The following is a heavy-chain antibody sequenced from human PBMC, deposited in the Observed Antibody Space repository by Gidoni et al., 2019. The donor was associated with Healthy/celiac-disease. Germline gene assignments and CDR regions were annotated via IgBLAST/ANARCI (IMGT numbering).Heavy chain of an antibody. CDR1: GFTVSSNY. CDR3: ATEYCTNGVCRADYYYGMDV. Sequence: EVQLVETGGGLIKPGGSLRLSCAASGFTVSSNYLSWVRQAPGKGLEWVSVIYSGGSTYYADSVKGRFTISRDNSKNTLYLQMNSLRAEDTAVYYCATEYCTNGVCRADYYYGMDVWGQGTTVTVSS. CDR2: IYSGGST. D-gene: IGHD2-8*01. V-gene: IGHV3-53*02. J-gene: IGHJ6*02.